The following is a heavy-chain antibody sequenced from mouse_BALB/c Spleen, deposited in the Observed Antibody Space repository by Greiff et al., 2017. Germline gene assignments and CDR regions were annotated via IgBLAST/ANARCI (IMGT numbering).Heavy chain of an antibody. CDR3: ARSGDYGSSSFAY. Sequence: EVHLVESGGGLVQPGGSRKLSCAASGFTFSSFGMHWVRQAPEKGLEWVAYISSGSSTIYYADTVKGRFTISRDNPKNTLFLQMTSLRSEDTAMYYCARSGDYGSSSFAYWGQGTLVTVSA. D-gene: IGHD1-1*01. V-gene: IGHV5-17*02. CDR2: ISSGSSTI. CDR1: GFTFSSFG. J-gene: IGHJ3*01.